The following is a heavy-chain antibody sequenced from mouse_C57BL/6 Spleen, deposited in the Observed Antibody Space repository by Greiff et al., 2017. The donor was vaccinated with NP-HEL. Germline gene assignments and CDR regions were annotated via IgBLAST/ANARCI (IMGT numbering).Heavy chain of an antibody. CDR2: IDPSDSYT. J-gene: IGHJ2*01. Sequence: QVQLQQPGAELVRPGTSVKLSCTASGYTFTSYWMHWVKQRPGQGLEWIGVIDPSDSYTNYNQKFKGKATLTVDTSSSTAYMQLSSLTSEDSAVYYCARALGYGSFDYWGQGTTLTVSS. CDR3: ARALGYGSFDY. D-gene: IGHD1-1*01. V-gene: IGHV1-59*01. CDR1: GYTFTSYW.